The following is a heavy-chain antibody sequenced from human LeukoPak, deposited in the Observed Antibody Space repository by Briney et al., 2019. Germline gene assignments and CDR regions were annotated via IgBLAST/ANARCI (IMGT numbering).Heavy chain of an antibody. CDR3: ARRKWRAAAGTAFRY. V-gene: IGHV4-59*01. Sequence: PSETLSLTCTVSGGSISSYYWSWIRQPPGKGLEWIGYIYYSGSTNYNPSLKSRVTISVDTSKNQFSLKLGSVTAADTAVYYCARRKWRAAAGTAFRYWGQGTLVTVSS. CDR1: GGSISSYY. J-gene: IGHJ4*02. CDR2: IYYSGST. D-gene: IGHD6-13*01.